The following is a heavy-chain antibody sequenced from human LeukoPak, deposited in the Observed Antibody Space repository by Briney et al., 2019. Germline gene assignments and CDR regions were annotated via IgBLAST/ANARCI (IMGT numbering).Heavy chain of an antibody. CDR1: GFTFSSYW. Sequence: GGSLRLSCAASGFTFSSYWMHWVRQAPGKGLVWVSRINTDGSRINYADSVKGRFTVSRDNAKNTLYLQMNSLRAEDTAVYHCTRESLDYGSGSSDYWGQGTLVTVSS. CDR2: INTDGSRI. V-gene: IGHV3-74*01. J-gene: IGHJ4*02. D-gene: IGHD3-10*01. CDR3: TRESLDYGSGSSDY.